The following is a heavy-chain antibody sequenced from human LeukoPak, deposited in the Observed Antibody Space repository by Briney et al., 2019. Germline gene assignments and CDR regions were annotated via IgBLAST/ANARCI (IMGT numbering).Heavy chain of an antibody. CDR2: INHSGST. CDR1: GGSFSGYY. V-gene: IGHV4-34*01. Sequence: SETLSLTCAVYGGSFSGYYWSWIRQPPGKGLEWIGEINHSGSTNYNPSLKSRVTISVDTSKNQFSLKLSSVTAADTAVYYCARDPNYDFWSGANFDYWGQGTLVTVSS. CDR3: ARDPNYDFWSGANFDY. D-gene: IGHD3-3*01. J-gene: IGHJ4*02.